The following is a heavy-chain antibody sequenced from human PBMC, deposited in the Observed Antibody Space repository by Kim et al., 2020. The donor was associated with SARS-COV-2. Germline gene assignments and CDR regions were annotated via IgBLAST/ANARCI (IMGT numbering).Heavy chain of an antibody. Sequence: NPSPKSRVTISVDTSKNQFSLKLSSVTAADTAVYYCAREGEDSSGYYYGYWGQGTLVTVSS. D-gene: IGHD3-22*01. V-gene: IGHV4-59*01. CDR3: AREGEDSSGYYYGY. J-gene: IGHJ4*02.